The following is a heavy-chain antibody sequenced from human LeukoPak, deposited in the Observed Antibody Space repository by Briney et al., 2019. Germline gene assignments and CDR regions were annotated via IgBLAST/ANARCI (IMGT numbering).Heavy chain of an antibody. Sequence: PGGSLRLSCAASGFTFSSYSMNWVRQAPGKGLEWVSSISSSSSYIYYADSVKGRFTISRDNAKNSLYLQMNILRAEDTVVYYCARRGDSSGYLFDYWGQGTLVTVSS. D-gene: IGHD3-22*01. CDR3: ARRGDSSGYLFDY. V-gene: IGHV3-21*01. J-gene: IGHJ4*02. CDR1: GFTFSSYS. CDR2: ISSSSSYI.